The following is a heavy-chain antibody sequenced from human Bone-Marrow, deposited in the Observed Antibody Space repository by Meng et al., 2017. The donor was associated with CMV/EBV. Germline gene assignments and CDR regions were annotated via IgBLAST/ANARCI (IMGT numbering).Heavy chain of an antibody. D-gene: IGHD4-23*01. J-gene: IGHJ4*02. CDR1: GFTFSSYS. V-gene: IGHV3-21*01. Sequence: GESLKISCAASGFTFSSYSMNWVRQAPGKGREWVSSISSSSSYIYYADSVKGRFTISRDNAKNSLYLQMNSLRAEDTAVYYCAREGGNSGFDYWGQGTLVTVSS. CDR2: ISSSSSYI. CDR3: AREGGNSGFDY.